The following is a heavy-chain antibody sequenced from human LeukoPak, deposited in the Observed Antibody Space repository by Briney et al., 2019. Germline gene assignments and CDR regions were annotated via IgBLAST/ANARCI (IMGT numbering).Heavy chain of an antibody. Sequence: SETLSLTCAVYGGSFSGYYWSWIRQPPGKGLEWIGEINHSGSTNYNPSLKSRVTISVDTSKKQFSLKLSSVTAAETAVYYCAREGSSGVRGAKVDYWGQGTLVTVSS. J-gene: IGHJ4*02. D-gene: IGHD3-10*01. CDR1: GGSFSGYY. CDR3: AREGSSGVRGAKVDY. CDR2: INHSGST. V-gene: IGHV4-34*01.